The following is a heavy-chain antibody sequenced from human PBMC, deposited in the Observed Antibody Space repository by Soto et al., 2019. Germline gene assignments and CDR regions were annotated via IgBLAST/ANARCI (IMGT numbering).Heavy chain of an antibody. CDR2: ISAYNGNT. J-gene: IGHJ4*02. V-gene: IGHV1-18*01. CDR3: ARVDLDYYDSSYFDY. Sequence: ASVKVSCKASGYTFTSYGISWVRQAPGQGLEWMGWISAYNGNTNYAQKLQGIVTMTTDTSTSTAYMELRSLRSDDTAVYYCARVDLDYYDSSYFDYWGQGTLVTSPQ. D-gene: IGHD3-22*01. CDR1: GYTFTSYG.